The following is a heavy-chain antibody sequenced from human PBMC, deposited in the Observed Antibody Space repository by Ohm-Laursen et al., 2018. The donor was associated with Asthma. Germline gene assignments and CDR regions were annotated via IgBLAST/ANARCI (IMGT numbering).Heavy chain of an antibody. Sequence: SLRLSCAASGYTFSRYSIHWVRQIPGKGLERVASISTASSFIYYADSVRGRFTTSRDNARNSVYLQMSSLRAEDTALYYCARAQEASGLYNSYFDYWGQGTLVTVSS. CDR3: ARAQEASGLYNSYFDY. J-gene: IGHJ4*02. V-gene: IGHV3-21*01. CDR2: ISTASSFI. CDR1: GYTFSRYS. D-gene: IGHD3-3*01.